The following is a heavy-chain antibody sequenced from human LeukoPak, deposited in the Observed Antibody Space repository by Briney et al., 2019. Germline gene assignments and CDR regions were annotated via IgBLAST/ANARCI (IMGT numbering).Heavy chain of an antibody. CDR1: GGSFSGYY. J-gene: IGHJ2*01. Sequence: PSETLSLTCAVYGGSFSGYYWNWIRQPPGKGLEWIGEINHSGSTNYSPSLKSRVTISVDTSKNQFSLKLTSVTAADTAVYYCARLNWGFHWYFDLWRRGTLVTVSS. CDR2: INHSGST. V-gene: IGHV4-34*01. D-gene: IGHD7-27*01. CDR3: ARLNWGFHWYFDL.